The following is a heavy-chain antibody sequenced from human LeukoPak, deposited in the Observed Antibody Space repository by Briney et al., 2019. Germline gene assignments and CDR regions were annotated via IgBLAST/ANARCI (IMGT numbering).Heavy chain of an antibody. CDR2: IYIGGST. CDR3: ARYQLLYHWFDP. D-gene: IGHD2-2*02. V-gene: IGHV4-4*09. J-gene: IGHJ5*02. Sequence: KPSETLSLTCSVSGGSISRYYWSWIRQPPGKGLEWIGYIYIGGSTNYNPSLKSRVTISGDTSKNQFSLRLTSVTAADTAVYYCARYQLLYHWFDPSGQGTLVTVSS. CDR1: GGSISRYY.